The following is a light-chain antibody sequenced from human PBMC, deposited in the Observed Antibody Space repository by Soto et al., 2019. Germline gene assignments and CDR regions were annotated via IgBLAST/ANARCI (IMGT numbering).Light chain of an antibody. CDR2: EDD. V-gene: IGLV6-57*03. Sequence: FMLTQPHSVSESPGKTVTLSCTRSSGSIGSYYVQWYQQRPGSVPTTVIYEDDRRPSGVPDRFSGSIDSSSNSASLTISGLKTEDVADYYCQSYDSSNVIFGGGTKLTVL. CDR1: SGSIGSYY. CDR3: QSYDSSNVI. J-gene: IGLJ2*01.